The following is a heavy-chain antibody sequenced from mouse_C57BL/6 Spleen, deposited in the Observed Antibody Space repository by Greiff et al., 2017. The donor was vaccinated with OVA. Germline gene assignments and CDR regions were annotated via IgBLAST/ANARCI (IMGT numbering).Heavy chain of an antibody. Sequence: QVQLQQPGAELVKPGASVKMSCKASGYTFTSYWITWVKQRPGQGLEWIGDIYPGSGSPNYNEKFKSKATLTVDTSSSTAYMQLSSLTSEDSAVYYCARYDYDGPWFAYWGQGTLVTVSA. J-gene: IGHJ3*01. D-gene: IGHD2-4*01. CDR3: ARYDYDGPWFAY. V-gene: IGHV1-55*01. CDR1: GYTFTSYW. CDR2: IYPGSGSP.